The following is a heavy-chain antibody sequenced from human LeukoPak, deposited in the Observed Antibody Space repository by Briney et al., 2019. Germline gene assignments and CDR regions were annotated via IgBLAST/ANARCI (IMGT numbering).Heavy chain of an antibody. D-gene: IGHD6-19*01. V-gene: IGHV3-30*15. Sequence: TGGSLRLSCAPSIGFTLRNYAIHWVRQAPGKGLEWVAVISIDGSRQHYADFLVGRFTISRVNSKNTVSLQMSSLRTEDTAVYFCAREQGGSGWSGFDYWGQGTLVTVSS. J-gene: IGHJ4*02. CDR2: ISIDGSRQ. CDR3: AREQGGSGWSGFDY. CDR1: GFTLRNYA.